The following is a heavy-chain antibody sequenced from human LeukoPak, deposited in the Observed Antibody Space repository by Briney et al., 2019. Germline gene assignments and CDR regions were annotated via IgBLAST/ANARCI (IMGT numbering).Heavy chain of an antibody. J-gene: IGHJ4*02. CDR1: GFTFSDSA. CDR3: ARGNTYFDY. CDR2: IRSKANSYAT. Sequence: GGSLKLSCAASGFTFSDSAMHWVRQASGKGLEWVGHIRSKANSYATAYAASVEGRFTISRDDSKNTAYLQMHSLNTEDTAVYYCARGNTYFDYWGQGTLVTVSS. D-gene: IGHD2-21*01. V-gene: IGHV3-73*01.